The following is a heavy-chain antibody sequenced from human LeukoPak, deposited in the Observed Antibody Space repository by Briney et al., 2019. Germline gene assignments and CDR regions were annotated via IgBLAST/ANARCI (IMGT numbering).Heavy chain of an antibody. D-gene: IGHD6-19*01. CDR2: INHSGST. Sequence: SETLSLTCAVYGGSFSGYYWSWIRQPPGKGLEWSGEINHSGSTNYNPSLKSRVTISVDTSKNQFSLKLSSVTAADTAVYYCARVSGSGWYGYYYYYMDVWGKGTTVTISS. J-gene: IGHJ6*03. CDR3: ARVSGSGWYGYYYYYMDV. CDR1: GGSFSGYY. V-gene: IGHV4-34*01.